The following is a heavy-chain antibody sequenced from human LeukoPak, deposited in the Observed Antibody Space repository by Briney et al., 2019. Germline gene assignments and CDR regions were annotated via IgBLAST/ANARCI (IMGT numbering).Heavy chain of an antibody. V-gene: IGHV3-23*01. CDR3: AKEPPRHPITRTTWYDY. CDR2: ISGSGGST. Sequence: PGGSLRLSCAASGFTFSSYAMSWVRQAPGKGLEWVSAISGSGGSTYYADSVKGRFTISRDNSRNTLYLQMNSLRAEDTAVYYCAKEPPRHPITRTTWYDYWGQGTLVTVSS. J-gene: IGHJ4*02. CDR1: GFTFSSYA. D-gene: IGHD1-7*01.